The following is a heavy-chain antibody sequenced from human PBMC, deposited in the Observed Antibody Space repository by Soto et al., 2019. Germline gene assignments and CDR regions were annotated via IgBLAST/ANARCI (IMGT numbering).Heavy chain of an antibody. J-gene: IGHJ4*02. V-gene: IGHV3-9*01. CDR3: AKDIKWNLPAGYLDN. CDR2: ISWNSGYI. CDR1: GFTFDDHA. D-gene: IGHD1-1*01. Sequence: GGSLRLSCIASGFTFDDHAMHWVRQAPGKGLEWVSGISWNSGYIGYADSAKGRFTISRDNAKNSVHLQMNSLRAEDTAFYYCAKDIKWNLPAGYLDNWGQGTLVTVSS.